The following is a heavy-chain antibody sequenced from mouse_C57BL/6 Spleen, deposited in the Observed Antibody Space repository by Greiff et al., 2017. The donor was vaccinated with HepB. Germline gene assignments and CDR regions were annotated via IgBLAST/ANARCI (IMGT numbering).Heavy chain of an antibody. D-gene: IGHD1-1*01. Sequence: VQVVESGAELVRPGTSVKVSCKASGYAFTNYLIEWVKQRPGQGLEWIGVINPGSGGTNYNEKFKGKATLTADKSSSTAYMQLSSLTSEDSAVYFCARWAYGSRYFDVWGTGTTVTVSS. CDR2: INPGSGGT. CDR1: GYAFTNYL. CDR3: ARWAYGSRYFDV. J-gene: IGHJ1*03. V-gene: IGHV1-54*01.